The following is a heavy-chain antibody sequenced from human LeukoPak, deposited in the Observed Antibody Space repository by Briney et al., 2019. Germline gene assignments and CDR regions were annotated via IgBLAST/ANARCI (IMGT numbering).Heavy chain of an antibody. Sequence: TSETLSLTCTVSGGSISSYYWSWIRQPPGKGLEWIGYIYYSGSTNYNPSLKSRVTISIDTSKNQFSLNLSSVTAADTAVYYCAKVASGGAKFDYWGQGALVTVSS. CDR3: AKVASGGAKFDY. V-gene: IGHV4-59*01. D-gene: IGHD3-10*01. J-gene: IGHJ4*02. CDR1: GGSISSYY. CDR2: IYYSGST.